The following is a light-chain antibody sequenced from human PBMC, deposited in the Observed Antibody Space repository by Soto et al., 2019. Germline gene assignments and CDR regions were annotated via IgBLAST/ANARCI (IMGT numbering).Light chain of an antibody. CDR3: QSFDMDCIVV. CDR2: GSN. V-gene: IGLV1-40*01. Sequence: QLVLTQAPSVSGAPGQRVTIYCTGSSSNIGAGNDVHWYQQLPGTAPKLLIYGSNNRPSGVPDRFSVSKSGTSASLAIPGLQAEAESDYYCQSFDMDCIVVFGGGTKLTVL. CDR1: SSNIGAGND. J-gene: IGLJ2*01.